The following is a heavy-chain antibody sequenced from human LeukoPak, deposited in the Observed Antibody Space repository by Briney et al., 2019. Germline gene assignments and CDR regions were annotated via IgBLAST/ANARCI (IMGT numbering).Heavy chain of an antibody. CDR3: TSDLECVNRHEGRY. D-gene: IGHD1-14*01. J-gene: IGHJ4*02. CDR2: IKSNAEGGTT. CDR1: GFTFNKSW. V-gene: IGHV3-15*01. Sequence: GGSLRLSCAASGFTFNKSWMSWVRQAPGKGLEWVGRIKSNAEGGTTDYAAPVKGRFSISRDDSKNTLYLQMSSLKTEDTAVYYCTSDLECVNRHEGRYWGQGTLVTVSS.